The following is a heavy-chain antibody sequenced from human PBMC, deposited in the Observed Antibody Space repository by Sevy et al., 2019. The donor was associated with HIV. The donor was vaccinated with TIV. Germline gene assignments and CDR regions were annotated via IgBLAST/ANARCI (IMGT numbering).Heavy chain of an antibody. CDR3: TTAGILGNYYDSSGYYNDY. CDR2: IKSKTDGGTK. D-gene: IGHD3-22*01. V-gene: IGHV3-15*01. CDR1: GFTFSNAW. Sequence: GGSLRLSCAASGFTFSNAWMSWVRQAPGKGLEWVGRIKSKTDGGTKDYAAPVKGRLTISKDDSKNTLYLQMNSLKTEDTAVYYGTTAGILGNYYDSSGYYNDYWGQGTLVTVSS. J-gene: IGHJ4*02.